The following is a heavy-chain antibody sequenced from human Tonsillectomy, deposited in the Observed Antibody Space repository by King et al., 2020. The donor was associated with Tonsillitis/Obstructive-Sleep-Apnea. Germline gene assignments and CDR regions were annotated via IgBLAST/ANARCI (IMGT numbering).Heavy chain of an antibody. V-gene: IGHV1-69*09. D-gene: IGHD6-13*01. J-gene: IGHJ4*02. Sequence: VQLVESGAEVKKPGSSVKVSCKASGGTFSSYGISWVRQAPGQGLEWMGTIIPILGIAKYAQKFQGRVTITADKSTSTAYMELSSLRSEDTAVYYCAGESPRGAAAGYFDYWGQGTLVTVSS. CDR2: IIPILGIA. CDR3: AGESPRGAAAGYFDY. CDR1: GGTFSSYG.